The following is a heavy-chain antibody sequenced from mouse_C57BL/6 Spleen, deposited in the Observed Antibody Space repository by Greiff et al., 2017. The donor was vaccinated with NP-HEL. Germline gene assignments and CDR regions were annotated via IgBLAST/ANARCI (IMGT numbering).Heavy chain of an antibody. J-gene: IGHJ1*03. D-gene: IGHD2-5*01. CDR1: GYTFTSYW. CDR3: ARMDYSNWYFDV. V-gene: IGHV1-55*01. CDR2: IYPGSGST. Sequence: QVQLQQPGAELVKPGASVKMSCKASGYTFTSYWITWVKQRPGQGLEWIGDIYPGSGSTNYNEKFKSKATLTVDTSSSTAYMQLSSLTSEDSAVYYCARMDYSNWYFDVWGTGTTVTVSS.